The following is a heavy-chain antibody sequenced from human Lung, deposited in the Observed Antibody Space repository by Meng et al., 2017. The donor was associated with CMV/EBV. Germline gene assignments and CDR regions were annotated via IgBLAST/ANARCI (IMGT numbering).Heavy chain of an antibody. CDR3: ARGSEVSYYDFWSGYAYPPLHYYYGMDV. V-gene: IGHV3-72*01. Sequence: GGSLRLSCAASGFTFSDHYMDWVRQAPGKGLEWVGRTRNKANSYTTEYAASVKGRFTISRDDSKNSLYLQMNSLKTEDTAVYYCARGSEVSYYDFWSGYAYPPLHYYYGMDVWGQGTTVTVPS. CDR1: GFTFSDHY. CDR2: TRNKANSYTT. D-gene: IGHD3-3*01. J-gene: IGHJ6*02.